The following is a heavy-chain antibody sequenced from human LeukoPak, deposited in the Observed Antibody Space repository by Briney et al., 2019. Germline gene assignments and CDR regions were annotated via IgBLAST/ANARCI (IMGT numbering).Heavy chain of an antibody. D-gene: IGHD5-12*01. Sequence: ASVKVSCKASGYTFTSYYMHWVRQAPGQGLERMGIINPSGGSTSYAQKFQGRVTMTRDTSTSTVHMKLSSLRSEDTAVYCCTKARSCYDKVPDYWGQGTLVTVSS. J-gene: IGHJ4*02. CDR3: TKARSCYDKVPDY. CDR2: INPSGGST. CDR1: GYTFTSYY. V-gene: IGHV1-46*03.